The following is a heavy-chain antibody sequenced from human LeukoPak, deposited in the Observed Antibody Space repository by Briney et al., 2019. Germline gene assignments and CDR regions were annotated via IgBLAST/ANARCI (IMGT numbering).Heavy chain of an antibody. J-gene: IGHJ4*02. CDR1: GYTFTSYG. CDR3: ARGITIFVVVSATPLYYFDY. D-gene: IGHD3-3*01. CDR2: ISAYNGNT. Sequence: GASVKVSCKASGYTFTSYGISWVRQAPGQGLEWMGWISAYNGNTNYAQKLQGRVTMTTDTSTSTAYMELRSLRSDDTAVYYCARGITIFVVVSATPLYYFDYWGQGTLVTVSS. V-gene: IGHV1-18*01.